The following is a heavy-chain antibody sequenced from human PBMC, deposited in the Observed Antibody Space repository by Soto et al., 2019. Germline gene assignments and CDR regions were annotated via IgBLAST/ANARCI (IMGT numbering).Heavy chain of an antibody. CDR3: ARFTRWFDP. CDR1: GGSISSYY. V-gene: IGHV4-59*08. Sequence: SETLSLTCTVSGGSISSYYWSWIRQPPGKGLEWIGYIYYSGSTNYKPSLKSRVTISVDTSKNQFSLKLSSVTAADTAVYYCARFTRWFDPWGQGTLVTVSS. J-gene: IGHJ5*02. CDR2: IYYSGST. D-gene: IGHD3-3*01.